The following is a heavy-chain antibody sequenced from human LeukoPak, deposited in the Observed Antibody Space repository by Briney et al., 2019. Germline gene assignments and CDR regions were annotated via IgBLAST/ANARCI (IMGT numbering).Heavy chain of an antibody. Sequence: SETLSLTCAVYGGSFSGYYWSWIRQPPGKGLEWIGEINHSGSTNYNPSLKSRVTISVDTSKNQFSLKLSSVTAADTAVYYSARAVGWYYGSGRSDYWGQGTLVTVSS. D-gene: IGHD3-10*01. CDR3: ARAVGWYYGSGRSDY. V-gene: IGHV4-34*01. J-gene: IGHJ4*02. CDR2: INHSGST. CDR1: GGSFSGYY.